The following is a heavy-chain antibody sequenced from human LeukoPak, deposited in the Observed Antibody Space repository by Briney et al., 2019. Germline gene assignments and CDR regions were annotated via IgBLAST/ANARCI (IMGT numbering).Heavy chain of an antibody. CDR1: SGSIRRGGHY. Sequence: PSQTLSLTCTVSSGSIRRGGHYWSWIRQQPGKGLEWIGYIYYSGKAGYNPSLESRVTISVDTSTNQFSLRLTSVTAADTALCFCATYLSTTRAFDPWGQGILVTVSS. CDR2: IYYSGKA. CDR3: ATYLSTTRAFDP. V-gene: IGHV4-31*03. D-gene: IGHD2-2*01. J-gene: IGHJ5*02.